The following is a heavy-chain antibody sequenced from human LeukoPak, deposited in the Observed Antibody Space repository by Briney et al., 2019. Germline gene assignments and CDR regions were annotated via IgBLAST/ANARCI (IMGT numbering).Heavy chain of an antibody. V-gene: IGHV3-66*01. CDR1: GFTAITNN. Sequence: GGPLRLSCAASGFTAITNNMSGAGQAQGRGLKWFSLIYRGDKTHYADSVKDRFTIFRVTSRNTLYLQMNSLRVEDTGVYYCARGGYDFTDNWFDSWGQGTLVTVSS. J-gene: IGHJ5*01. D-gene: IGHD3-3*01. CDR2: IYRGDKT. CDR3: ARGGYDFTDNWFDS.